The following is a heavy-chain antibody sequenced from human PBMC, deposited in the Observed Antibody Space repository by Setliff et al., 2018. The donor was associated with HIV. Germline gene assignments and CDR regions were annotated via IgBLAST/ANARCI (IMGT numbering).Heavy chain of an antibody. J-gene: IGHJ5*02. Sequence: ETLSLTCTVSGGPISSDYWSWIRQPPGKGLEWIGYIYYTGNTVYNPSLKSRVTMSVDTPKNQFSLKLSSVTAADTAVYYCATNADRESNRFDPWGQGILVTVSS. V-gene: IGHV4-59*08. CDR2: IYYTGNT. CDR1: GGPISSDY. CDR3: ATNADRESNRFDP. D-gene: IGHD3-10*01.